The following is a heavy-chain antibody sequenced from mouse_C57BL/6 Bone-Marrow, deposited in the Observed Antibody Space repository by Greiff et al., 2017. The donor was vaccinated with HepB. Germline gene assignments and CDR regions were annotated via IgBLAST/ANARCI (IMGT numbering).Heavy chain of an antibody. V-gene: IGHV14-3*02. CDR2: IYPANGST. CDR3: ARISPAFDP. Sequence: VQLQQSGAELVKPGASVKLSCTASGFNIKDTYMHWVKQRPEQGLEWIGRIYPANGSTKYDPKFQGKATITADTSSNIAYLHLSSLTSEDTAVYYCARISPAFDPWGQGPPPAVSS. J-gene: IGHJ2*01. CDR1: GFNIKDTY. D-gene: IGHD1-2*01.